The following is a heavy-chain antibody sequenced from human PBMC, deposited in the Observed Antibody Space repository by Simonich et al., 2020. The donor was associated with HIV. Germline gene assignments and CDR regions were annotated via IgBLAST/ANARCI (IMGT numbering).Heavy chain of an antibody. CDR2: INHSGST. V-gene: IGHV4-34*01. Sequence: QVQLQQWGAGLLKPSETLSLTCAVYGVSFSGYYWSWIRPPPGKGLGWIGEINHSGSTNYNPSLKSRVTISVDTSKNQFSLKLSSVTAADTAVYYCARLTAGGLGEYFQHWGQGTLVTVSS. D-gene: IGHD6-13*01. CDR1: GVSFSGYY. J-gene: IGHJ1*01. CDR3: ARLTAGGLGEYFQH.